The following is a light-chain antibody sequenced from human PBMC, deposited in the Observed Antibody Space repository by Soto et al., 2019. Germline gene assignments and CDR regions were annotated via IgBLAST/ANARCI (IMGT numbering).Light chain of an antibody. Sequence: EIVLTQSPGTLSLSPGERATLSCRASQSVSSSYLAWYQQKLGQAPRLLIYGAFSRATGIPDRFSGSGSGTDFTLTISRLEPEDFAVYYCHQYGSSWTFGQGTKVEIK. CDR3: HQYGSSWT. J-gene: IGKJ1*01. CDR2: GAF. V-gene: IGKV3-20*01. CDR1: QSVSSSY.